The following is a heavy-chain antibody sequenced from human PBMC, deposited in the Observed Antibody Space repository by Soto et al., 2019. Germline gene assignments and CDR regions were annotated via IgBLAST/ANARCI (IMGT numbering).Heavy chain of an antibody. D-gene: IGHD3-10*01. CDR3: AKDRPYGSGIFSLDQ. CDR1: GFTFSTYA. Sequence: EVQLLESGGGLLHPGGSLRLSCAASGFTFSTYAMTWVRQAPGKGLEWVSSISETGGSTYYTGSVKGRFTISRDNSKNTLYLQMDRLRAEDTAVYFCAKDRPYGSGIFSLDQWGQGTRVTVSS. V-gene: IGHV3-23*01. J-gene: IGHJ4*02. CDR2: ISETGGST.